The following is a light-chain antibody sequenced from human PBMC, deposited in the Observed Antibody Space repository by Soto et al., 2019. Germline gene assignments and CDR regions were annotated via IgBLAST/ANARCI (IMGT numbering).Light chain of an antibody. V-gene: IGLV2-14*01. CDR2: DVS. Sequence: QSALTQPASVSGSPGQSITISCTGTSSDVGGYNYVSWYQQHPGKAPKLMIYDVSNRPSGVSNRFSGSKSGNTASLTISGLHAEDGADYYCSSYTSSSTLVFGGGTKVTVL. CDR1: SSDVGGYNY. J-gene: IGLJ3*02. CDR3: SSYTSSSTLV.